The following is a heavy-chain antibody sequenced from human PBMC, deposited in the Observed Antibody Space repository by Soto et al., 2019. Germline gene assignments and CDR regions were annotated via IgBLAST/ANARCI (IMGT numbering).Heavy chain of an antibody. V-gene: IGHV4-4*02. D-gene: IGHD3-10*01. CDR1: NASISSRKW. J-gene: IGHJ3*02. Sequence: QVQLQESGPGLVKPSGTLSLTCTVSNASISSRKWWTWVRQTPGKGLEWIGEIYHSGSINHNPSLKSRLPMSVDKSNNQFSLKMTSVTAADTAVYYCASKFGELLADAFDIWGQGTVVTVSS. CDR3: ASKFGELLADAFDI. CDR2: IYHSGSI.